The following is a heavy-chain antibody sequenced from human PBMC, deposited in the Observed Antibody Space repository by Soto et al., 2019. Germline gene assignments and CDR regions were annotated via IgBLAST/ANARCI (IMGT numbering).Heavy chain of an antibody. J-gene: IGHJ6*03. CDR1: GFSLSTSGMC. Sequence: SGPTLVNPTQTLTLTCTFSGFSLSTSGMCVSWIRQPPGKALEWLARIDWDDDKYYSTSLKTRLTISKDTSKNQVVLTMTNMDPVDTATYYCARIVTAIGSWSRRYYSYYYMHVWGKAITVTV. D-gene: IGHD3-10*01. CDR3: ARIVTAIGSWSRRYYSYYYMHV. CDR2: IDWDDDK. V-gene: IGHV2-70*11.